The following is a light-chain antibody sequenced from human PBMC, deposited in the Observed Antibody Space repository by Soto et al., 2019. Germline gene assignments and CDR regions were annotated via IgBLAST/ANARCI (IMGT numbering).Light chain of an antibody. Sequence: QSALTHPPSASGSPGQSVTISCTGTSSDVGGYNYVSWYQQHPGKAPKLMIYEVSKRPSGVPDRFSGSKSGNTASLTVSGLQAEDEADYYCSSYAGSNNYVFGTGTKV. V-gene: IGLV2-8*01. J-gene: IGLJ1*01. CDR3: SSYAGSNNYV. CDR2: EVS. CDR1: SSDVGGYNY.